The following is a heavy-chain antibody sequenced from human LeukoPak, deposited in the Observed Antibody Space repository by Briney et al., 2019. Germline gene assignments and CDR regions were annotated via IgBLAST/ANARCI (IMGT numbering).Heavy chain of an antibody. D-gene: IGHD3-10*01. CDR2: ISSSRSYI. V-gene: IGHV3-21*01. J-gene: IGHJ4*02. CDR1: GFTFSSYS. CDR3: ARGRNYYGSGSYYNPNFDY. Sequence: KPGGSLRLSCAASGFTFSSYSMNWVRQAPGKGLEWVSSISSSRSYIYYADSVKGRFTISRDNAKNSLYLQMNSLRAEDTAVYYCARGRNYYGSGSYYNPNFDYWGQGTLVTVSS.